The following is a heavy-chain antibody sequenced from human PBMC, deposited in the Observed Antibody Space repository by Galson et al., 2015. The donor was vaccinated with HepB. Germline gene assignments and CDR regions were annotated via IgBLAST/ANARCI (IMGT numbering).Heavy chain of an antibody. Sequence: SLRLSCAASGFTFSSYAMSWVRQAPGKGLEWVSAISGSGGSTYYADSVKGRFTISRDNSKNTLYLQMNSLRAEDTAVYYCAKAPYGDYVTIDYWGQGTLVTVSS. D-gene: IGHD4-17*01. CDR2: ISGSGGST. CDR3: AKAPYGDYVTIDY. V-gene: IGHV3-23*01. CDR1: GFTFSSYA. J-gene: IGHJ4*02.